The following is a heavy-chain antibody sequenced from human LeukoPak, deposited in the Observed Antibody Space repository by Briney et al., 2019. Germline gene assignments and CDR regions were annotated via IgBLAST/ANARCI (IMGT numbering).Heavy chain of an antibody. D-gene: IGHD5-18*01. CDR2: MWYDGSNK. V-gene: IGHV3-33*08. Sequence: GGSLRLSCVPSGFTVSSNCMSWVRQAPGKGPEWVAIMWYDGSNKYYAESVEGRFTISRDNSKNTLYLQMNSLRAEDTAVYSCARGLGYSYGYGIDYWGQGTLVIASS. J-gene: IGHJ4*02. CDR1: GFTVSSNC. CDR3: ARGLGYSYGYGIDY.